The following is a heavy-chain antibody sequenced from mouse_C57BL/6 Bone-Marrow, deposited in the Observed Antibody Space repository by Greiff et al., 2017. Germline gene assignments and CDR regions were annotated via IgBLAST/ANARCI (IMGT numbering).Heavy chain of an antibody. J-gene: IGHJ2*01. Sequence: QVQLQQPGAELVKPGASVKMSCKASGYTFTSYWITWVKQRPGQGLEWIGDFYPGSGSTNYNEKFKSKATLTVDKSSSTAYMQLSSLTSEDSAVYYCAGYGFDYWGQGTTLTVSS. D-gene: IGHD2-14*01. V-gene: IGHV1-55*01. CDR3: AGYGFDY. CDR1: GYTFTSYW. CDR2: FYPGSGST.